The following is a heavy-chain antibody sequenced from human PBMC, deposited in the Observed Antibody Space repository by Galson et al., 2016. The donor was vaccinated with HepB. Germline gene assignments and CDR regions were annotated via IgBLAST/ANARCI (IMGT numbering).Heavy chain of an antibody. CDR3: AGYGLLGLPHYYYSYGMDV. D-gene: IGHD2-21*01. Sequence: SLRLSCAASGFTFSSYWMSWVRQAPGEGLEWVANIKQDGSERYYMDSVKGRFTISRDNDKNSLYLQMNSLRAEDTAVYYCAGYGLLGLPHYYYSYGMDVWGQGTTVTVSS. V-gene: IGHV3-7*03. J-gene: IGHJ6*02. CDR2: IKQDGSER. CDR1: GFTFSSYW.